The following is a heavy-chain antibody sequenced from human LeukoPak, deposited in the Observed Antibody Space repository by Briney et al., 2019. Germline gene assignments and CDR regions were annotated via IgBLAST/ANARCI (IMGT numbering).Heavy chain of an antibody. CDR1: VGTLSSYA. J-gene: IGHJ4*02. CDR2: IIPIFGTA. D-gene: IGHD3-10*01. V-gene: IGHV1-69*13. Sequence: SVKVSSTASVGTLSSYAISWVRQAPGQGLEWMGGIIPIFGTANYAQKFQGRVTITADESTSTAYMELSSLRTEDTAVYYCARVRRRYGSGSYFLDYWGQGTLVTVSS. CDR3: ARVRRRYGSGSYFLDY.